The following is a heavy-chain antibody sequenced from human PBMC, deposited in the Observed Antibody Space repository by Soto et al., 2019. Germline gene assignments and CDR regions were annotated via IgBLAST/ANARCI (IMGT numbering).Heavy chain of an antibody. D-gene: IGHD3-22*01. V-gene: IGHV1-18*01. J-gene: IGHJ3*02. CDR2: ISAYNGNT. Sequence: GASVKVSCKASGYTFTSYGISWVRQAPGQGLEWMGWISAYNGNTNYAQKLQGRVTMTTDTSTSTAYMELRSLRSDDTAVYYCASRGVIVVGLEDAFDIWGQGTMVTVSS. CDR1: GYTFTSYG. CDR3: ASRGVIVVGLEDAFDI.